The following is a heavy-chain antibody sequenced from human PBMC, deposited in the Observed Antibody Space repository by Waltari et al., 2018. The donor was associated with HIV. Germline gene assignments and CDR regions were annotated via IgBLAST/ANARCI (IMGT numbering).Heavy chain of an antibody. V-gene: IGHV3-9*01. D-gene: IGHD3-10*01. CDR1: GFTFDDYA. J-gene: IGHJ6*02. CDR3: AKDRRHGSGSYATRGGYYYGMDV. CDR2: ISWNRGSI. Sequence: EVQLVESGGGLVQPGRSLRLSCAASGFTFDDYAMHWVRQAPGKGLEWVSGISWNRGSIGYADSVKGRFTISRDNAKNSLYLQMNSLRAEDTALYYCAKDRRHGSGSYATRGGYYYGMDVWGQGTTVTVSS.